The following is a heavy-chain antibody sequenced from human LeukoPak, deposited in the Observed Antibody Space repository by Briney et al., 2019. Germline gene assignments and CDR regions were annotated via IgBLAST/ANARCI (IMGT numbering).Heavy chain of an antibody. CDR3: VRDDDRPDNGLDY. V-gene: IGHV3-23*01. CDR1: GFTFSSYA. D-gene: IGHD3-22*01. CDR2: ISGSGGTT. Sequence: PGGSLRLSCAASGFTFSSYAMSWVRQAPGKGLEWVSAISGSGGTTYYADSVKGRFTFSRDNSKNTLYLQMNSLRAEDTAVYYCVRDDDRPDNGLDYWGQGTLVTVSS. J-gene: IGHJ4*02.